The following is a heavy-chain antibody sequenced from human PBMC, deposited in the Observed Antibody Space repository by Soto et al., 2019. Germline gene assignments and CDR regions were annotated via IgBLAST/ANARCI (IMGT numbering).Heavy chain of an antibody. J-gene: IGHJ4*02. CDR2: IGGSGEST. Sequence: EVQLLESGGGLVQPGGSLRLSCAASGFTFKTYVMSWVRQAPGKGLEWVSGIGGSGESTYYADSVKGRFTISRDNSKNTLSLQMNSLRAEDTAVYYCARGSVVSGWYWHYWGQGTLVTVSS. D-gene: IGHD6-19*01. CDR3: ARGSVVSGWYWHY. V-gene: IGHV3-23*01. CDR1: GFTFKTYV.